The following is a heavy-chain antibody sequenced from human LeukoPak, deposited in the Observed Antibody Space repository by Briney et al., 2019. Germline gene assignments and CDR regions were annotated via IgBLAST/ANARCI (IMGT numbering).Heavy chain of an antibody. CDR1: GGSISSSSYY. V-gene: IGHV4-39*07. Sequence: PSETLSLTCTVSGGSISSSSYYWGWIRQPPGKGLEWIGEISHSGSTYYNPSLKSRVTISLDTSKNQFSLKLTSVTAADTAVYYCARGVSDQNWGQGTLVTVSS. CDR2: ISHSGST. J-gene: IGHJ4*02. CDR3: ARGVSDQN.